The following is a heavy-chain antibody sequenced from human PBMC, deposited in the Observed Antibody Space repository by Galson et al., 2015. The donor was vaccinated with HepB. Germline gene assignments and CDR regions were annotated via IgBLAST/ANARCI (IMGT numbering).Heavy chain of an antibody. Sequence: FLRLSCAASGFTFSHSYMAWIRQAPRQGLEWVSYISNSGDYTNYADSVKGRFTISRDNAKNSLLLQIKTLRGEDTAVYYCARDRRPRCRSTCDLTFDSWGQGTLVTVSS. V-gene: IGHV3-11*06. J-gene: IGHJ4*02. CDR3: ARDRRPRCRSTCDLTFDS. D-gene: IGHD2-2*01. CDR1: GFTFSHSY. CDR2: ISNSGDYT.